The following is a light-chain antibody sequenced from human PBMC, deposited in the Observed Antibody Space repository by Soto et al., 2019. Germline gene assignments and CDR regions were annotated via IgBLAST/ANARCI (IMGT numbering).Light chain of an antibody. J-gene: IGLJ1*01. CDR2: EVT. V-gene: IGLV2-8*01. Sequence: QSVLTQPPSASGSLGQSVPISCTGTSSDVGAYNYVSWYQQHPGKAPKLMIYEVTRRPSGVPDRFSGSKSGNTASLNVSGLQAEDEADYCCCSYADNIDYVFGTGTKV. CDR3: CSYADNIDYV. CDR1: SSDVGAYNY.